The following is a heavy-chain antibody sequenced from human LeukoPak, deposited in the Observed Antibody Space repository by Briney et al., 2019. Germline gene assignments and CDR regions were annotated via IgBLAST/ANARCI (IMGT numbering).Heavy chain of an antibody. Sequence: GGSLRLSCSASGFPFSSYAMHWVRQAPGKGLEYVSAISSIGGITYYADSVKGRFTISRDNSKNTLYLQMSSLRAEDTAVYFCVKVKGPYDILAGFFDYWGRGTLVTVSS. V-gene: IGHV3-64D*06. CDR2: ISSIGGIT. J-gene: IGHJ4*02. D-gene: IGHD3-9*01. CDR3: VKVKGPYDILAGFFDY. CDR1: GFPFSSYA.